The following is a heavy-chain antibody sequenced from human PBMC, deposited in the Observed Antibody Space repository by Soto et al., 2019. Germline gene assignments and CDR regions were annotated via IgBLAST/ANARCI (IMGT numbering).Heavy chain of an antibody. V-gene: IGHV4-4*07. J-gene: IGHJ4*02. D-gene: IGHD3-9*01. Sequence: TLSLTCTVSGGSISSYYWTLIRQPSGKGLEWIGRIYTSGSTNYNPSLKSRVTMSVDTSKNQFSLKLSSVTAADTAVYYCARDLKFRQADYWGQGSQVTVSS. CDR2: IYTSGST. CDR1: GGSISSYY. CDR3: ARDLKFRQADY.